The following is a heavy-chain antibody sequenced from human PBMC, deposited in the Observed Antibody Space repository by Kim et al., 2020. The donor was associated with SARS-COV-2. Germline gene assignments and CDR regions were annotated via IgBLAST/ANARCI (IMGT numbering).Heavy chain of an antibody. CDR1: GFTFSSYA. CDR3: ARTRISYSSSWQPVDY. Sequence: GGSLRLSCAASGFTFSSYAMHWVRQAPGKGLEWVAVISYDGSNKYYADSVKGRFTISRDNSKNTLYLQMNSLRAEDTAVYYCARTRISYSSSWQPVDYWGQGTLVTFSS. J-gene: IGHJ4*02. V-gene: IGHV3-30*04. D-gene: IGHD6-13*01. CDR2: ISYDGSNK.